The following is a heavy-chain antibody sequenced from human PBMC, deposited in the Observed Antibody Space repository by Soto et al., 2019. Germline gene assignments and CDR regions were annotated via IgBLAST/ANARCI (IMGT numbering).Heavy chain of an antibody. D-gene: IGHD1-26*01. CDR1: GGSFSGYY. V-gene: IGHV4-34*01. J-gene: IGHJ6*02. CDR2: TNHSGST. CDR3: ARGLVGATRYYGMDV. Sequence: PSETLSLTCAVYGGSFSGYYWSWIRQPPGKGLEWIGETNHSGSTNYNPSLKSRVTISVDTSKNQFSLKLSSVTAADTAVYYCARGLVGATRYYGMDVWGQGTTVTVSS.